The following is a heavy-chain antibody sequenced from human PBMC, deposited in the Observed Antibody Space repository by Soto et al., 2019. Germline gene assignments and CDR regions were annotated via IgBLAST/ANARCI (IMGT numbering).Heavy chain of an antibody. Sequence: QVQLVQSGTEVKKPGASVKVSCKTSGYTFTNKGINWVRQAPGQGLEWMGWINPYNANTNYAQKLQGRVTMTTDTSTTTAYMELRSLTSDDTAVYYCARDRVAGIWGDAFDIWGQGTVVTVSS. CDR3: ARDRVAGIWGDAFDI. CDR1: GYTFTNKG. D-gene: IGHD3-16*01. CDR2: INPYNANT. J-gene: IGHJ3*02. V-gene: IGHV1-18*01.